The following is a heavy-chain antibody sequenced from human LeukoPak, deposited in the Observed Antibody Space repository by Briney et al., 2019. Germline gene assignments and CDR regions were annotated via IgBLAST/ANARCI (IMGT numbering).Heavy chain of an antibody. V-gene: IGHV3-23*01. CDR3: AKDEGIGYSYGSASDY. CDR2: ISGSGGST. Sequence: PGGPLRLSCAASGFTFRSFAMSWVRQAPGKGLEWVSAISGSGGSTYYADSVKGRFTISRDNSKNTLYLQMNSLRAEDTAVYYCAKDEGIGYSYGSASDYWGQGTLVTVSS. D-gene: IGHD5-18*01. J-gene: IGHJ4*02. CDR1: GFTFRSFA.